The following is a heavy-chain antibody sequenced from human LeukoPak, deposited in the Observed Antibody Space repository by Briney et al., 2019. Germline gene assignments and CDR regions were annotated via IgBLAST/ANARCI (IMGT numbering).Heavy chain of an antibody. CDR1: GYSFTNYW. Sequence: GESLKISRKGSGYSFTNYWIGWVRQMPGKGLEWMGIIYPSDSDTRYSPSFQGQVTISADKSISTAYLQWSGLKASDTAMYYCASAGISASFDHWGRGTLVTVSS. CDR3: ASAGISASFDH. J-gene: IGHJ2*01. CDR2: IYPSDSDT. D-gene: IGHD3-10*01. V-gene: IGHV5-51*01.